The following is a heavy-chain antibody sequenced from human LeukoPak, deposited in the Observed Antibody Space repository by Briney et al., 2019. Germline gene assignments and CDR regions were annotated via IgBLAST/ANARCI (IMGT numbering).Heavy chain of an antibody. J-gene: IGHJ4*02. D-gene: IGHD5-18*01. CDR2: IYPGDSDT. V-gene: IGHV5-51*01. CDR3: ARDDEKGSYGLGYFDY. Sequence: GESLKISCKGSGYSFTSYWIGWVRQMPGKGLEWMGIIYPGDSDTRYSPSFQGQVTISADKSISTAYLQWSSLKASDTAMYYCARDDEKGSYGLGYFDYWGQGTLVTVSS. CDR1: GYSFTSYW.